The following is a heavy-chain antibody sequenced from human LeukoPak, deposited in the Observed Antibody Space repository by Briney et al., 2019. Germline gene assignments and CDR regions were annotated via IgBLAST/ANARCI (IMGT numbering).Heavy chain of an antibody. J-gene: IGHJ5*02. CDR3: ARHEPTHDFLFDH. CDR2: ISSSGSTI. D-gene: IGHD3-3*01. CDR1: GFTFSDYY. Sequence: PGGSLRLSCAASGFTFSDYYMSWIRQAPGKGLEWVSYISSSGSTIYYADSVKGRFSISRDNAKSSLFLQMNSLRAEDTAVYFCARHEPTHDFLFDHWGQGTLVTVSS. V-gene: IGHV3-11*04.